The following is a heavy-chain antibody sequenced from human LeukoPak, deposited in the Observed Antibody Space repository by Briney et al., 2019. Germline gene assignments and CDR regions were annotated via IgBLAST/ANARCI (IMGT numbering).Heavy chain of an antibody. CDR1: GFTFSSYW. V-gene: IGHV3-7*01. D-gene: IGHD3-3*01. Sequence: GGSLRLSCVASGFTFSSYWMSWVCQAPGKGLEWVARIKKDGSEKYYVDSVKGRFTISRDNAKNSLYLQMHSLRVEDTAVYYCARSDFWSGTPSYFDYWGQGTLVTVSS. J-gene: IGHJ4*02. CDR2: IKKDGSEK. CDR3: ARSDFWSGTPSYFDY.